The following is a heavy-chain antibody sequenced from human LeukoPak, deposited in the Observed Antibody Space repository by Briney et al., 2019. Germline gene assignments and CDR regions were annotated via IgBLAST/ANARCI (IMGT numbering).Heavy chain of an antibody. V-gene: IGHV4-61*01. CDR2: IYYSGST. J-gene: IGHJ4*02. CDR1: GDSATSDIYF. CDR3: ASSSRAVAGYYFDY. Sequence: SETLSLTCNVSGDSATSDIYFWGWLRQPPGKGLEWIGYIYYSGSTNYNPSLKSRVTISVDTSKNQFSLKLSSVTAADTAVYYCASSSRAVAGYYFDYWGQGTLVTVSS. D-gene: IGHD6-19*01.